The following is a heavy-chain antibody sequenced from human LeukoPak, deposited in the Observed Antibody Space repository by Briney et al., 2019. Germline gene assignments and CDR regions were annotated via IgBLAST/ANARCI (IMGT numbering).Heavy chain of an antibody. CDR1: GGSISSYY. CDR2: IYTSGTT. J-gene: IGHJ5*02. V-gene: IGHV4-4*07. D-gene: IGHD6-19*01. Sequence: SETLCLTCTVSGGSISSYYWSWIRQPAGKGLEWIGRIYTSGTTNYNPSLKSRVTMSVDTSKNQFSLKLSSVTAADTAVYYCARQYSSDWYLWFDPWGQGTLVTVSS. CDR3: ARQYSSDWYLWFDP.